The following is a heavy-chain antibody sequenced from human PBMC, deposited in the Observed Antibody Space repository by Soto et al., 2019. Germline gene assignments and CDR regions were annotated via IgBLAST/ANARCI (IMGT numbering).Heavy chain of an antibody. J-gene: IGHJ4*02. V-gene: IGHV3-53*01. CDR2: IYAGGNT. D-gene: IGHD2-2*01. CDR3: ARSGNIVLIPAAD. Sequence: PGGSLRLSCAASGFTVSSNYMSWVRQAPGKGLEWVSVIYAGGNTYYADSVKGRFTISRDNSKNTLFLQMNSLRAEDTAVYYCARSGNIVLIPAADWGQGTLVTVSS. CDR1: GFTVSSNY.